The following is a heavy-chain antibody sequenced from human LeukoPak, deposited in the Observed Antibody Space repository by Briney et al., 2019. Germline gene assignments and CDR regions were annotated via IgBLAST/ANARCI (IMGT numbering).Heavy chain of an antibody. CDR1: GFTFSSYG. J-gene: IGHJ4*02. Sequence: GGSLRLSCAASGFTFSSYGMHWVRQAPGKGLEWVAVISYDGSNKYYADSVKGRFTISRDNSKNTLYLQMNSLRAEDTAVYYCAKSQRPWIYFDYWGQGTLVTVSS. CDR3: AKSQRPWIYFDY. CDR2: ISYDGSNK. D-gene: IGHD5-12*01. V-gene: IGHV3-30-3*02.